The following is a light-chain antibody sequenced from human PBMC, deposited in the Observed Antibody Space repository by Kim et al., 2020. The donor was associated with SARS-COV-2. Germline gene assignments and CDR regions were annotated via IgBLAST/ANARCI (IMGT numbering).Light chain of an antibody. CDR1: QTITSQ. J-gene: IGKJ2*01. CDR2: DIF. V-gene: IGKV1-39*01. CDR3: QQGYRTPRT. Sequence: DIQMTQSPSSLSASVGDRVTITCRASQTITSQLHWYQHKPGEAPKLLIYDIFSLQSGVPSRFSGSGSGTDFTLTISSLQPEDSATYYCQQGYRTPRTFGQGTKLEI.